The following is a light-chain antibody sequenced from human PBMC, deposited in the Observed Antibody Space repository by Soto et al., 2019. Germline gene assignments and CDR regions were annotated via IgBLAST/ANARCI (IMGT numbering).Light chain of an antibody. Sequence: QSVLTQPRSVSGSPGQSLTISCTGTSSDVGGFNYVSWYQHHPGKAPKFMIYDVNKRPSGVPDRFSGSKSGNTASLTISGLQAEDEADYYCCSYAGSYTSWVFGGGTKLTVL. J-gene: IGLJ3*02. CDR1: SSDVGGFNY. CDR3: CSYAGSYTSWV. CDR2: DVN. V-gene: IGLV2-11*01.